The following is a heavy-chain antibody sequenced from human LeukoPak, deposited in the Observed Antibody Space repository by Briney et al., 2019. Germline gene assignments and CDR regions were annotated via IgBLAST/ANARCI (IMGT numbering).Heavy chain of an antibody. CDR1: GFTFSNYW. J-gene: IGHJ4*02. V-gene: IGHV3-7*03. D-gene: IGHD6-19*01. CDR3: ARSGSSGWYFDY. Sequence: GGSLRLSCAVSGFTFSNYWMSWVRQAPGKGLEWVANIKEDGSEKYYVDSEKGRVTISRDNAKNSLYFQMNCLRAEDTAVYYCARSGSSGWYFDYWGQGTLVTVSS. CDR2: IKEDGSEK.